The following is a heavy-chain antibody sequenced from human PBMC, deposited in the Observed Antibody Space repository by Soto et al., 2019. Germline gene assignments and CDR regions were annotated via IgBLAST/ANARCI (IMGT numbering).Heavy chain of an antibody. CDR3: VRQPLANLALYGMDV. CDR1: GDSVSANNAA. CDR2: TYFRSKWNY. J-gene: IGHJ6*02. D-gene: IGHD6-6*01. Sequence: SQTLSLTCAISGDSVSANNAAWNWIRQSPSRGLEWLGRTYFRSKWNYDYAESLKSRLTITPDTTNNQISLQLNSVIPEDAAVYYCVRQPLANLALYGMDVWGQGTTVTVSS. V-gene: IGHV6-1*01.